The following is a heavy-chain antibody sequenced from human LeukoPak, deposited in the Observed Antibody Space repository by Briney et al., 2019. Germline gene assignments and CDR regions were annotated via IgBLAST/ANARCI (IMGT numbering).Heavy chain of an antibody. Sequence: GGSLRLSCAASGFTFSSFAMSWVRQAPGKGLEYVSAISSNGGSTYYADSVKGRFTISRDNSKSTLYLQMSSLRAEDTAVYYCVKDDRYFYDSGVYPSWGQGTLVIVSS. CDR3: VKDDRYFYDSGVYPS. V-gene: IGHV3-64D*09. CDR1: GFTFSSFA. CDR2: ISSNGGST. D-gene: IGHD3-22*01. J-gene: IGHJ4*02.